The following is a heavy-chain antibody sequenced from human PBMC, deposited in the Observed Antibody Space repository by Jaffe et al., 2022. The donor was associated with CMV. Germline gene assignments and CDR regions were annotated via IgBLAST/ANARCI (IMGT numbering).Heavy chain of an antibody. D-gene: IGHD3-16*01. V-gene: IGHV4-34*01. CDR2: INHSGST. CDR3: ARLYYDYVWGSFYYYYMDV. J-gene: IGHJ6*03. Sequence: QVQLQQWGAGLLKPSETLSLTCAVYGGSFSGYYWSWIRQPPGKGLEWIGEINHSGSTNYNPSLKSRVTISVDTSKNQFSLKLSSVTAADTAVYYCARLYYDYVWGSFYYYYMDVWGKGTTVTVSS. CDR1: GGSFSGYY.